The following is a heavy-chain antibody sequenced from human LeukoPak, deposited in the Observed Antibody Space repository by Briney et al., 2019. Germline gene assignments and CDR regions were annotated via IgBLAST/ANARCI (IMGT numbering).Heavy chain of an antibody. J-gene: IGHJ4*02. CDR3: ARRSGYDYYYFDY. Sequence: SETLSLTCTVSGGSISSGGYYWSWIRQHPGEGLEWIGYIYYSGSTYYNPSLKSRVTISVDTSKNQFSLKLSSVTAADTAVYYCARRSGYDYYYFDYWGQGTLVTVSS. V-gene: IGHV4-31*03. D-gene: IGHD5-12*01. CDR1: GGSISSGGYY. CDR2: IYYSGST.